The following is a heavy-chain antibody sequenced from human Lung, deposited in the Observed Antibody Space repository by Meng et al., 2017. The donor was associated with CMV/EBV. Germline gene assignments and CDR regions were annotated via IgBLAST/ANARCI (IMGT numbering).Heavy chain of an antibody. CDR1: SDSITNYF. CDR3: ARTPVRFCNTHMCYAFDY. CDR2: LYPDGST. Sequence: QEQLQESGPILVKPSETLSVTCIVSSDSITNYFWSWVRQPAGKGLEWIGRLYPDGSTDYNPSLSSRLTLSLDTSKIRFSLKLRSVTAADTAIYYCARTPVRFCNTHMCYAFDYWGQGALVTVSS. J-gene: IGHJ4*02. D-gene: IGHD2-2*01. V-gene: IGHV4-4*07.